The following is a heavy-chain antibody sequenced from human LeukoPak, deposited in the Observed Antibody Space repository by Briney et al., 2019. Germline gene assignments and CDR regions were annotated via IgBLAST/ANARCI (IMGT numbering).Heavy chain of an antibody. CDR3: TRSGYGTGGAFDN. J-gene: IGHJ3*02. D-gene: IGHD6-13*01. CDR1: GFTFGDYA. CDR2: IRSKAYGGTT. Sequence: GGSLRLSCAASGFTFGDYAMSWVRQAPGKGLEWVGFIRSKAYGGTTEYAASVKGRFTISRDDSKSIAYLQMNSLKTEDTAVYYCTRSGYGTGGAFDNWGQGTMVTVSS. V-gene: IGHV3-49*04.